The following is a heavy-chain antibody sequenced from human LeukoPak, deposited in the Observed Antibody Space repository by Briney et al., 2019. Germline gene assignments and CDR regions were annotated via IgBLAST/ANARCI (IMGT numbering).Heavy chain of an antibody. CDR3: AKDLGSGYDFYYYYYMDV. V-gene: IGHV3-23*01. D-gene: IGHD5-12*01. CDR2: ISGSGGST. CDR1: GFTFSSYA. Sequence: GGSLRLSCAASGFTFSSYAMSWVRQAPGKGLEWVSAISGSGGSTYYADSVKGRFTISRDNSENTLYLQMNSLRAEDTAVYYCAKDLGSGYDFYYYYYMDVWGKGTTVTVSS. J-gene: IGHJ6*03.